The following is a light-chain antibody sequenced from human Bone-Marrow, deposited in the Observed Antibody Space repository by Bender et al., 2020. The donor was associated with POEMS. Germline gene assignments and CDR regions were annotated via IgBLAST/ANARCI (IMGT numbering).Light chain of an antibody. CDR3: QVWDRDSDHRV. V-gene: IGLV3-21*03. CDR1: NLRGGGKS. Sequence: SYVLTQPPSVSVAPGKTARITCAGNNLRGGGKSVHWYQQRPGQAPVLVVYDDSDRPSKIPERFSGSNSGNTATLTISGVEAGDEADYYCQVWDRDSDHRVFGGGTRLTVL. J-gene: IGLJ3*02. CDR2: DDS.